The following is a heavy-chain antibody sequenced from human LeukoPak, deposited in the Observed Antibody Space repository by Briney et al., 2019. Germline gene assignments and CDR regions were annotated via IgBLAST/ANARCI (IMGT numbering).Heavy chain of an antibody. CDR2: IYYSGST. V-gene: IGHV4-39*01. D-gene: IGHD5-12*01. CDR1: GGSISSSGYY. J-gene: IGHJ4*02. CDR3: ASPRYD. Sequence: SETLSLTCTVSGGSISSSGYYWGCIRQPPGKGLEWIGSIYYSGSTHYNPSLGSRVTMSVDTSKNQFSLKLSSVTAADTAVYYCASPRYDRGQGTLVTVSS.